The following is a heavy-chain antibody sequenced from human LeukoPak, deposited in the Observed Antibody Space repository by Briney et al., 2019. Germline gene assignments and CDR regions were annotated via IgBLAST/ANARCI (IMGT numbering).Heavy chain of an antibody. Sequence: SETLSLTCTVSGDSISSYYWSWIRQPAGKGLEWSGRIYTSGSTNYNPSLKSRVTMSVDTSKNQFSLKLSSVTAADTAVYYCAREGYSNYEVRNYYYYMDVWGKGTTVTVSS. CDR2: IYTSGST. D-gene: IGHD4-11*01. CDR3: AREGYSNYEVRNYYYYMDV. V-gene: IGHV4-4*07. J-gene: IGHJ6*03. CDR1: GDSISSYY.